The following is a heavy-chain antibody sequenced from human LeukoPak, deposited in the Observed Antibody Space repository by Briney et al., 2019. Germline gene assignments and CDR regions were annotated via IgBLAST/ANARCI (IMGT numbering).Heavy chain of an antibody. D-gene: IGHD2-8*01. Sequence: PGGSLRLSCTASGFAVSSKYMTWVRQAPGKGLEWVSLIYICGATYYSDSVEGRFTISRDTSKNTLYLQMNSVRADDTAVYYCARGYCTNGVCFDYWGQGTRVTVSS. J-gene: IGHJ4*02. V-gene: IGHV3-53*01. CDR2: IYICGAT. CDR3: ARGYCTNGVCFDY. CDR1: GFAVSSKY.